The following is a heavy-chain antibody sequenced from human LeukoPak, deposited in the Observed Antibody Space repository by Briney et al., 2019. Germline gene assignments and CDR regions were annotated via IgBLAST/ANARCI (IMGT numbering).Heavy chain of an antibody. J-gene: IGHJ5*02. Sequence: SETLSLTCAVYGGSFSGYYWSWIRQPPGKGLEWIGEINHSGSTNYNQSLKSRVTISVDTSKNQFSLKLSSVTAADTAVYYCARGKDSRWFDPWGQGTLVTVSS. V-gene: IGHV4-34*01. CDR3: ARGKDSRWFDP. CDR1: GGSFSGYY. CDR2: INHSGST. D-gene: IGHD6-13*01.